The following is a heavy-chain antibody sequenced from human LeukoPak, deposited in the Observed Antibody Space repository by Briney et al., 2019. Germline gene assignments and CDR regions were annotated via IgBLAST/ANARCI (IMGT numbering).Heavy chain of an antibody. D-gene: IGHD3-10*01. J-gene: IGHJ4*02. CDR2: IGTAGDT. CDR1: GFTFSSYD. CDR3: ARARHYYGSGSYYNEYYFDY. Sequence: GGSLRLSCAASGFTFSSYDMHWVRQATGKGLEWVSAIGTAGDTYYPGSVKGRFTISRENAKNSLYLQMNSLRAGDTAVYHCARARHYYGSGSYYNEYYFDYWGQGTLVTVSS. V-gene: IGHV3-13*04.